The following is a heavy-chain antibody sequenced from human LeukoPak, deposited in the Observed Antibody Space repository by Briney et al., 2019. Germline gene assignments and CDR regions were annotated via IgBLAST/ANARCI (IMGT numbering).Heavy chain of an antibody. CDR2: ISGSGGST. J-gene: IGHJ6*02. CDR1: GFTFSSYA. Sequence: GGSLRLSCAASGFTFSSYAMSWVRQAPGKGLEWVSAISGSGGSTYYADSVKDRFSISRDNSKNTLYLQMNSLRAEDTAVYYCGFGTTDDYYYGMDVWGQGTTVIVSS. D-gene: IGHD4-17*01. V-gene: IGHV3-23*01. CDR3: GFGTTDDYYYGMDV.